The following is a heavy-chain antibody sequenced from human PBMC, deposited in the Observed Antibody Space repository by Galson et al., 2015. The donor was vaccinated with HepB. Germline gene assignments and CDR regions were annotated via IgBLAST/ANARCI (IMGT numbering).Heavy chain of an antibody. Sequence: SLRLSCAASGFTFTNFAMSWVRQSPGKGLEWVSAISGSGNTTYYADSVKGRFTISRDSSKNTLYLQTNSVRAEDTAVYYCAKDYSSTWYFHYWGQGTQVTVSS. CDR2: ISGSGNTT. V-gene: IGHV3-23*01. CDR3: AKDYSSTWYFHY. CDR1: GFTFTNFA. D-gene: IGHD6-13*01. J-gene: IGHJ1*01.